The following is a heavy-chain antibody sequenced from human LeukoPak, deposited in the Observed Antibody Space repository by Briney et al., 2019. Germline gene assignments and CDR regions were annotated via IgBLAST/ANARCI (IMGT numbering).Heavy chain of an antibody. Sequence: GGSLRLSCAASGITVSSNYMSWVRQPPGKGLEWVSIIYSGGTTYYADSVQGRFTISRDNSKNMVFLQVNSLRVEDTAVYYCARDPRTTGKSNYGMDVWGQGTTVTVSS. CDR3: ARDPRTTGKSNYGMDV. D-gene: IGHD4-17*01. CDR2: IYSGGTT. J-gene: IGHJ6*02. CDR1: GITVSSNY. V-gene: IGHV3-53*01.